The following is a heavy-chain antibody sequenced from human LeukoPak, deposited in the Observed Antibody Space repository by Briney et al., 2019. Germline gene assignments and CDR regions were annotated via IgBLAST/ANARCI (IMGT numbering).Heavy chain of an antibody. J-gene: IGHJ6*02. D-gene: IGHD5-24*01. CDR3: ARDRGDGYNPPYYYYGMDV. CDR1: GFTVSNNY. Sequence: GGSLRLSCAASGFTVSNNYLSWVRQDPGKGLEWVSVIYSGGTTYYADSVKGRFTISRDNSKKTLYLQMNSLRVEDTAVYYCARDRGDGYNPPYYYYGMDVWGQGTTVSVSS. V-gene: IGHV3-66*01. CDR2: IYSGGTT.